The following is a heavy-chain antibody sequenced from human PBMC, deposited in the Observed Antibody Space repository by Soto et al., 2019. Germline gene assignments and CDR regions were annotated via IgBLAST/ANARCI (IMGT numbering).Heavy chain of an antibody. Sequence: HPGGSLRLSCAASGITFSSYAMSWVRQAPGKGLEWVSVIYSGGSTYYADSVKGRFTISRDNSKNTLYLQMNSLRAEDTAVYYCASLYYYDSTDGNYGMDVWGQGTTVTVSS. CDR3: ASLYYYDSTDGNYGMDV. D-gene: IGHD3-22*01. V-gene: IGHV3-53*01. J-gene: IGHJ6*02. CDR1: GITFSSYA. CDR2: IYSGGST.